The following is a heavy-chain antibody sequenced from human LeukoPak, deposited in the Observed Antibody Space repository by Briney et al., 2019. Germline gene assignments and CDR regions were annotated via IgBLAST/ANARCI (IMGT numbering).Heavy chain of an antibody. CDR3: AREGITHGFDI. CDR2: IYHSGTT. CDR1: GYSISSAYY. Sequence: SETLSLTCTVSGYSISSAYYWGWIRQPPGKGLEWIGNIYHSGTTYYNPSLRSRVTISVDMSKNQFSLRLNSVTAADTAVYYCAREGITHGFDIWGQGTMVTVSS. V-gene: IGHV4-38-2*02. J-gene: IGHJ3*02. D-gene: IGHD1-14*01.